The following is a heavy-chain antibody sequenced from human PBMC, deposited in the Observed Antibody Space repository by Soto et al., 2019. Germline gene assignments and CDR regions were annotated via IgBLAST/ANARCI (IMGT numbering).Heavy chain of an antibody. D-gene: IGHD2-15*01. CDR1: GGTFSSYT. Sequence: QVQLVQSGAEVKKPGSSVKVSCKASGGTFSSYTISWVRQAPGQGLEWMGRIIPILGIANYAQKFQGRVTITAAKSTSTAYREVSSLRSEDTAVYYCARAGGYCSGGSCYWFAPWGQGTLVPVSS. CDR2: IIPILGIA. V-gene: IGHV1-69*02. J-gene: IGHJ5*02. CDR3: ARAGGYCSGGSCYWFAP.